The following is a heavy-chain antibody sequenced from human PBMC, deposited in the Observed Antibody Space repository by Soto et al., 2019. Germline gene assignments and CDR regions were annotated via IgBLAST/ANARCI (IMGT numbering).Heavy chain of an antibody. V-gene: IGHV4-31*03. J-gene: IGHJ5*02. CDR2: IYHSGST. Sequence: QVQLQESGPGLVKPSQTLSLTCTVSGDSISRGGYYWNWLRQHPRKGLEWIGYIYHSGSTIYNPSLKSGVSXSAXTSXNRLSLELSNVTAADTAVYYCARDGAGAYGLGWFDPWGQGILVTVSS. CDR1: GDSISRGGYY. D-gene: IGHD2-21*01. CDR3: ARDGAGAYGLGWFDP.